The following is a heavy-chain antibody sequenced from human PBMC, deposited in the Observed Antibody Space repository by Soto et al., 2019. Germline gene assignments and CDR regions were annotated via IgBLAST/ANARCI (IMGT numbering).Heavy chain of an antibody. V-gene: IGHV4-59*01. CDR1: GGPISSYY. CDR2: IYYSGST. Sequence: PSETLSLTCTVSGGPISSYYWSWIRQPPGKGLEWIGYIYYSGSTNYNPSLKSRVTISVDTSKNQFSLKLSSVTAADTAVYYCARSDTLYYYYGMDVWGQGTTVTVSS. J-gene: IGHJ6*02. D-gene: IGHD5-18*01. CDR3: ARSDTLYYYYGMDV.